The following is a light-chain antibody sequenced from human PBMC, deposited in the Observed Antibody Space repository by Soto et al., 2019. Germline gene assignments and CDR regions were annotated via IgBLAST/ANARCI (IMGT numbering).Light chain of an antibody. CDR2: KAS. CDR3: QQYDSYPLT. J-gene: IGKJ4*01. CDR1: QSISSW. Sequence: DTQMTQSPSTLSASVGDRVTITCRASQSISSWLAWYQHKPGKAPNLLIYKASSLESGVPSSFSGSGSGTEFTLTVSSLQPDDFATYYCQQYDSYPLTFGGGTKVEIK. V-gene: IGKV1-5*03.